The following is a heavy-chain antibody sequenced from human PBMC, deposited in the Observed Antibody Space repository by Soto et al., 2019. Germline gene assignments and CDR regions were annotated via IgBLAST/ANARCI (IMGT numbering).Heavy chain of an antibody. CDR1: GFTFSSYG. CDR2: ISYDGSNK. D-gene: IGHD2-15*01. CDR3: GSVVVVVAATSDY. Sequence: GGSLRLSCAASGFTFSSYGMHWVRQAPGKGLEWVAVISYDGSNKYYADSVKGRFTISRDNSKNTLYLQMNSLRAEDTAVYYCGSVVVVVAATSDYWGQGTLVTVSS. V-gene: IGHV3-30*03. J-gene: IGHJ4*02.